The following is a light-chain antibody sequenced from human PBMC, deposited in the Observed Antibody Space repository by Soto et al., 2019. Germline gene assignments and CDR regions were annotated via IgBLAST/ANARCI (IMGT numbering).Light chain of an antibody. Sequence: QSALTQPASVSGSPGQSITISCIGTSSDIGTYNRVSWYQQPPGTAPKLIIYEVNNRPSGVPDRLSGSKSGNTASLIISGLQAEDEADYYCNSFTTSNTYVFGTGTKLTVL. J-gene: IGLJ1*01. V-gene: IGLV2-18*02. CDR2: EVN. CDR3: NSFTTSNTYV. CDR1: SSDIGTYNR.